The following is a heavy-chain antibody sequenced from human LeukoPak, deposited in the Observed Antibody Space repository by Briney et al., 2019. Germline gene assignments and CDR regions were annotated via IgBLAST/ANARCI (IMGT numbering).Heavy chain of an antibody. CDR3: TRDLPYSSSWESIDY. D-gene: IGHD6-13*01. CDR1: GYSFTGYY. Sequence: ASVKVSCKTSGYSFTGYYMHWVRQAPGQGFEWMGSIDPDSGDTKIAEKFKGRVTMTRDTSSSTAYMEVMSLRSDDTGVYYCTRDLPYSSSWESIDYWGQGTLVTVSS. CDR2: IDPDSGDT. V-gene: IGHV1-2*02. J-gene: IGHJ4*02.